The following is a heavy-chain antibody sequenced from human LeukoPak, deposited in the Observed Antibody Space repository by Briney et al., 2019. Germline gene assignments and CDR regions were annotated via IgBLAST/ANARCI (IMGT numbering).Heavy chain of an antibody. Sequence: ASVKVSCKASGYTFTSYDINWVRQATGQGLEWMGWMNPNSGNTGYAQKFQGRVTMTRNTSISTAYMELSRLRSDDTAVYYCARVRFSSSWYGTYYYYGMDVWGQGTTVTVSS. V-gene: IGHV1-8*01. CDR2: MNPNSGNT. D-gene: IGHD6-13*01. J-gene: IGHJ6*02. CDR3: ARVRFSSSWYGTYYYYGMDV. CDR1: GYTFTSYD.